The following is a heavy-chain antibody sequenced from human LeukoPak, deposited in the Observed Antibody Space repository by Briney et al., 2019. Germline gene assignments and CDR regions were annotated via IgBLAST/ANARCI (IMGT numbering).Heavy chain of an antibody. CDR1: GFIFSSYG. V-gene: IGHV3-33*01. Sequence: GGSLRLSCATSGFIFSSYGMHWVRQAPGKGLEWVAVIWYDGSNKYYADSVKGRFIISRDNSKNMLYLQMSSLRADDTAVYYCARDPSNTSGYYAYLDYWGQGTLVTVSS. J-gene: IGHJ4*02. D-gene: IGHD6-19*01. CDR3: ARDPSNTSGYYAYLDY. CDR2: IWYDGSNK.